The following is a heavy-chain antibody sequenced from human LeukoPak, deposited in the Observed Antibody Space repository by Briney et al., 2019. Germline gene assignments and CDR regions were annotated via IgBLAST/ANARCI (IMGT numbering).Heavy chain of an antibody. CDR1: GFSLSTSGVG. Sequence: SGPALVKPTQTLTLTCTFSGFSLSTSGVGVGWIRQPPGKALEWLALIYWDDDKRYSPSLKSRLTITKDTSKNQVVLTMTNMDPVDTATYYCAHAQKPRHPKSMVRGVMGVYAYWGQGTLVTVSS. V-gene: IGHV2-5*02. J-gene: IGHJ4*02. D-gene: IGHD3-10*01. CDR3: AHAQKPRHPKSMVRGVMGVYAY. CDR2: IYWDDDK.